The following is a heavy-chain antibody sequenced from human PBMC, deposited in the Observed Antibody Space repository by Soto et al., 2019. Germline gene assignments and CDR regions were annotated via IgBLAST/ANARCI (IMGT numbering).Heavy chain of an antibody. CDR2: IYYSGST. CDR3: ARSGLGSHAGYYFDY. J-gene: IGHJ4*02. D-gene: IGHD3-16*01. V-gene: IGHV4-31*11. Sequence: TLSLPCAVSGGSSSSGGYYWSWIRQHPGKGLEWIGYIYYSGSTYYNPSLKSRVTISVDTSKNQFSLKLSSVTAADTAVYYCARSGLGSHAGYYFDYWGQGTLVTVSS. CDR1: GGSSSSGGYY.